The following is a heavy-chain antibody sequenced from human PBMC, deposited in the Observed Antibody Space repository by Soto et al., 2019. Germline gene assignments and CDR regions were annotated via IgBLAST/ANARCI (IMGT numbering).Heavy chain of an antibody. V-gene: IGHV3-30*18. Sequence: QVQMVESGGGVVQPGRSLRLSCAASGFSFSTYGMHWVRQAPGKGLESMAVISTDGSNKYYADSVKGRFTISRDNSKDTLFLQMNSLRGEDTAVYYCAKVVRADSTSSNFYYYSGTDVWGQGPTVTVSS. CDR3: AKVVRADSTSSNFYYYSGTDV. CDR1: GFSFSTYG. J-gene: IGHJ6*02. D-gene: IGHD6-6*01. CDR2: ISTDGSNK.